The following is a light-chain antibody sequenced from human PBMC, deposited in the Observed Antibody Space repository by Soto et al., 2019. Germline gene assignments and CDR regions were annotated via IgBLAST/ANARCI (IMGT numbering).Light chain of an antibody. CDR3: QVWDSSSDHPFEV. V-gene: IGLV3-21*04. Sequence: SYELTQPPSVSVAPGKTARITCGGNNIGSKSVHWYQQKPGQAPVLVIYYDSDRPSGIPERFSGSNSGNTATLTISRVEAGDEADYYCQVWDSSSDHPFEVFGGGTKLTV. CDR1: NIGSKS. CDR2: YDS. J-gene: IGLJ2*01.